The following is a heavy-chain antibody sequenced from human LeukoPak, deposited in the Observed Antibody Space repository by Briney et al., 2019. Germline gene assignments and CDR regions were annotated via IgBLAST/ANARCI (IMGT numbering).Heavy chain of an antibody. D-gene: IGHD1-26*01. CDR1: GFTFSSYA. V-gene: IGHV3-30*04. CDR3: ARDRSGSYSDAFDI. J-gene: IGHJ3*02. CDR2: ISYDGSNK. Sequence: PGGSLRLSCAASGFTFSSYAMHWVRQAPGKGLEWVAVISYDGSNKYYADSVKGRFTISRDNAKNSLYLQMNSLRAEDTAVYYCARDRSGSYSDAFDIWGQGTMVTVSS.